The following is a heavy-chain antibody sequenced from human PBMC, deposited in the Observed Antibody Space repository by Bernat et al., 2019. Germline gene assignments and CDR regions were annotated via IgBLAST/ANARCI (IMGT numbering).Heavy chain of an antibody. D-gene: IGHD6-19*01. CDR3: ARDLIAVAGTLDY. V-gene: IGHV3-48*03. Sequence: EVELEESGGGLVQPGGSLRLSCAASRFAFSGFEMNWVRQAPGKGLEWVSYISSSSSYTNYADSVKGRFTISRDNAKNSLYLQMNSLRAEDTAVYYCARDLIAVAGTLDYWGQGTLVAVSS. CDR2: ISSSSSYT. CDR1: RFAFSGFE. J-gene: IGHJ4*02.